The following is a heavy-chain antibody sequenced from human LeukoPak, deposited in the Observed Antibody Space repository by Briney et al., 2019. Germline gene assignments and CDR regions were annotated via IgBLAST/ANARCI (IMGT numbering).Heavy chain of an antibody. CDR3: ARGVGFDY. CDR2: IYYSGST. D-gene: IGHD2-15*01. J-gene: IGHJ4*02. CDR1: GGSISSSSYY. V-gene: IGHV4-61*05. Sequence: SETLSLTCTVSGGSISSSSYYWGWIRQPPGKGLEWIGYIYYSGSTNYNPSLKSRVTISVDTSKNQFSLKLSSVTAADTAVYYCARGVGFDYWGQGTLVTVSS.